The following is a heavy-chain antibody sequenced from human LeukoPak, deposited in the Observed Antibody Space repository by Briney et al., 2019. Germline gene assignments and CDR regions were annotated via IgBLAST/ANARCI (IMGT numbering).Heavy chain of an antibody. CDR2: IRSDGSNK. Sequence: GGSLRLSCAASGFSFSGYGMHWVRQGPGKGLEWVAFIRSDGSNKYYADSVKGRFTVSRDNSKKTLYLQMNSLRGEDTAVYYCAKELDVIAVPLTKYYFHYWGQGTLVTASS. CDR1: GFSFSGYG. J-gene: IGHJ4*02. D-gene: IGHD6-19*01. CDR3: AKELDVIAVPLTKYYFHY. V-gene: IGHV3-30*02.